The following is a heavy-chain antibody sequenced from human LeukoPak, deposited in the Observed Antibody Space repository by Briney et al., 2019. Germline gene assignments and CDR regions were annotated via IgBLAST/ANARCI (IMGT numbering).Heavy chain of an antibody. Sequence: GGSLRLSCAASGFSVSDNYIIWVRQTPEKGLEWVSVIYSTGGSYYADSVQGRFTVSRDNFKNTLYLQMNSLRAEDTAVYYCARGPPGPVWGQGTMVTASS. J-gene: IGHJ3*01. CDR1: GFSVSDNY. CDR2: IYSTGGS. V-gene: IGHV3-53*01. CDR3: ARGPPGPV.